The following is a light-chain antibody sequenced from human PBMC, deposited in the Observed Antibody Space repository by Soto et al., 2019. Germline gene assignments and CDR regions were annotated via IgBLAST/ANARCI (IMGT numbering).Light chain of an antibody. V-gene: IGLV2-14*01. Sequence: QSALTQPASVSGSTGQSITIPCSGTSSDVGGYNYVSWYQQHPGKAPKLVIYEVSNRPSGVSNRFSGSKSGNTASLTISGLQAEDEADYYCSSYTSRSTHVVFGGGTKLTVL. CDR1: SSDVGGYNY. CDR3: SSYTSRSTHVV. CDR2: EVS. J-gene: IGLJ2*01.